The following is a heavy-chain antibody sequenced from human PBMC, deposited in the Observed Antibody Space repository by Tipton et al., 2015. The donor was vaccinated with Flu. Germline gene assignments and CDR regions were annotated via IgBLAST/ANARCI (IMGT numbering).Heavy chain of an antibody. CDR2: IYTNANT. CDR1: GGSISRGSYY. Sequence: TLSLTCTVSGGSISRGSYYYNWIRQPAGEGLEWIGRIYTNANTNYKASLKSRVTISLDKSKNQFSLNLNSMTTGDTAVFYCARGGWEPHGGWFDPWGRGILVTVSS. CDR3: ARGGWEPHGGWFDP. V-gene: IGHV4-61*02. J-gene: IGHJ5*02. D-gene: IGHD1-26*01.